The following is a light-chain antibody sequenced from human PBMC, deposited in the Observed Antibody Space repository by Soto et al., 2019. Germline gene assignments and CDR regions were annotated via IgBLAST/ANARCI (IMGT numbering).Light chain of an antibody. CDR2: DVT. CDR1: SSDVGGYNY. Sequence: QSALTQPASVSGSPGQSITISCIGTSSDVGGYNYVTWYQQHPGKAPKLMIYDVTNRPSGVSNRFSGSKSGNTASLTISGLQVEDEADYYCSSYRSSSARVFGAGTKVTVL. J-gene: IGLJ1*01. V-gene: IGLV2-14*01. CDR3: SSYRSSSARV.